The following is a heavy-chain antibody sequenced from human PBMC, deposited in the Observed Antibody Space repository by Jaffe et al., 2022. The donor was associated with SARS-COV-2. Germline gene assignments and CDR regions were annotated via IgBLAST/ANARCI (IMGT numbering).Heavy chain of an antibody. Sequence: EVQLLESGGGLVQPGGSLRLSCAASGFTFSSYAMSWVRQAPGKGLEWVSAISGSGGSTYYADSVKGRFTISRDNSKNTLYLQMNSLRAEDTAVYYCAKGGVGSGWYDSLDYFDYWGQGTLVTVSS. V-gene: IGHV3-23*01. D-gene: IGHD6-19*01. J-gene: IGHJ4*02. CDR2: ISGSGGST. CDR3: AKGGVGSGWYDSLDYFDY. CDR1: GFTFSSYA.